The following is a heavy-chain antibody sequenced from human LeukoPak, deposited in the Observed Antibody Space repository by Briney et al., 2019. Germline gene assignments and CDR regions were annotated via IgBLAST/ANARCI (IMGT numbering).Heavy chain of an antibody. CDR2: IYWNGDT. Sequence: SGPALVEPTQTLTLTCALTGVSVNTSGVGVGWIRQPPGKALEWLALIYWNGDTRYSPSLKNRLAITKDTSKNQVVLTVTNMDPVDTATYYCAYGPGGSYYYMDVWGQGTTVAVSS. J-gene: IGHJ6*03. D-gene: IGHD3-10*01. CDR1: GVSVNTSGVG. V-gene: IGHV2-5*01. CDR3: AYGPGGSYYYMDV.